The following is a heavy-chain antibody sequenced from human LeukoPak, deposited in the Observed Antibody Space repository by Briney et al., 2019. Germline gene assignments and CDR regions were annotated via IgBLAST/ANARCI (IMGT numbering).Heavy chain of an antibody. Sequence: GGSLRLSCVASGFTFSNYAMSWVRQAPGKGLEWVSGISASGDVTFHADSVKGRFTISRDNSKNTLYLQMNSLRAEDTAVYYCAKVLHYDFWSGYPYFDYWGQGTLVTVSS. J-gene: IGHJ4*02. CDR1: GFTFSNYA. V-gene: IGHV3-23*01. D-gene: IGHD3-3*01. CDR2: ISASGDVT. CDR3: AKVLHYDFWSGYPYFDY.